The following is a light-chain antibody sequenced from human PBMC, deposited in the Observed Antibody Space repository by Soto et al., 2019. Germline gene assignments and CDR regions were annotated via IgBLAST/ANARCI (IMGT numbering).Light chain of an antibody. CDR3: QQYYSSPQT. CDR1: QSVLYNFNSKNY. V-gene: IGKV4-1*01. Sequence: DIEMSQSPDSLAVSLGERATINCKSSQSVLYNFNSKNYLAWYQVKPGQPPKLLIYWASTRESGVPDRFSGSGSATDFTLTISSLQAEDVAVYYCQQYYSSPQTFGQGTRVDIK. CDR2: WAS. J-gene: IGKJ1*01.